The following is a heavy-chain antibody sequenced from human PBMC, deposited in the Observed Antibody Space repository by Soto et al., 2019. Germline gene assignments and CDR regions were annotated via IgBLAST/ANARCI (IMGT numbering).Heavy chain of an antibody. D-gene: IGHD3-10*02. V-gene: IGHV1-69*13. Sequence: SVKVSCKASGGTFSSYAISWVRQAPGQGLEWMGGIIPIFGTANYAQKFQGRVTITADESTSTAYMELSSLRSEDTAVYYFFSCSGDPRGLHSFPTRRSSDL. CDR3: FSCSGDPRGLHSFPTRRSSDL. CDR1: GGTFSSYA. CDR2: IIPIFGTA. J-gene: IGHJ2*01.